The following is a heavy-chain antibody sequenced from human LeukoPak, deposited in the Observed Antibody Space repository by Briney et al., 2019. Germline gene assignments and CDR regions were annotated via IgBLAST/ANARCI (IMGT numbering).Heavy chain of an antibody. CDR2: ISSNGGST. J-gene: IGHJ4*02. Sequence: GGSLRLSCAASGFILSNYAMHWVRQAPGKGLEYVSAISSNGGSTYYANSVKGRFTISRDNSKNTLYLQMGSLRAEDMAVYYCARDRGSSWFQLFDYWGQGTLVTVSS. CDR1: GFILSNYA. D-gene: IGHD6-13*01. V-gene: IGHV3-64*01. CDR3: ARDRGSSWFQLFDY.